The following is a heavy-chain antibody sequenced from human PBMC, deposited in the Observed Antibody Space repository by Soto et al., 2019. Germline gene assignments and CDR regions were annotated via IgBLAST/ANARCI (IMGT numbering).Heavy chain of an antibody. V-gene: IGHV3-74*01. Sequence: RLSCAASGFTFSSSWMHWVRQAPGKGLVWVSRVSGDGSSTNYADSVKGRFTISRDNAKNTLYLQMNSLRAEDAAVYYCASTRIAARLHWFDPWGQGTLVTVSS. CDR1: GFTFSSSW. J-gene: IGHJ5*02. CDR3: ASTRIAARLHWFDP. D-gene: IGHD6-6*01. CDR2: VSGDGSST.